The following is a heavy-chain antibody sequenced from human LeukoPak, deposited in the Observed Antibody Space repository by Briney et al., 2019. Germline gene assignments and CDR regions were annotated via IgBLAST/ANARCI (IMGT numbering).Heavy chain of an antibody. V-gene: IGHV3-30-3*01. CDR1: GFTFSSYA. D-gene: IGHD6-6*01. J-gene: IGHJ4*02. Sequence: GGSLRLSCAASGFTFSSYAMHWVRQAPGKGLEWVAVISYVGSNKYYADSVKGRFTISRDNSKNTLYLQMNSLRAEDTAVYYCAKEGGIAARPLDYWGQGTLVTVSS. CDR2: ISYVGSNK. CDR3: AKEGGIAARPLDY.